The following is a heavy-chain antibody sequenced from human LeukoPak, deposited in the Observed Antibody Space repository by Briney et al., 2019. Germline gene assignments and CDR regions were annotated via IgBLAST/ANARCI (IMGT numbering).Heavy chain of an antibody. CDR1: GGSFSGYY. V-gene: IGHV4-34*01. CDR3: ARGVVYYYGSGSYGAFDI. Sequence: PSETLSLTCAVYGGSFSGYYWSWIRQPPGKGLEWIGEINHSGSTNYNPSLKSRVTISVDTSKNQFSLKLSSVTAADTAVYYCARGVVYYYGSGSYGAFDIWGQGTMVTVSS. D-gene: IGHD3-10*01. CDR2: INHSGST. J-gene: IGHJ3*02.